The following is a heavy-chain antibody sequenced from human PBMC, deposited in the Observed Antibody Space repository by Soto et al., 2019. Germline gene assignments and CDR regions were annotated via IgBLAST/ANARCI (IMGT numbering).Heavy chain of an antibody. Sequence: SETLSLTCTVSGGSISSGDYYWSWIRQPPGKGLEWIGYIYYSGSTYYNPSLKSRVTISVDTSKNQFSLKLSSVTAADTAVYYCARDLTFSSSRAYYYYYGMDVWGQGTTVTVSS. CDR1: GGSISSGDYY. J-gene: IGHJ6*02. CDR2: IYYSGST. CDR3: ARDLTFSSSRAYYYYYGMDV. D-gene: IGHD6-6*01. V-gene: IGHV4-30-4*02.